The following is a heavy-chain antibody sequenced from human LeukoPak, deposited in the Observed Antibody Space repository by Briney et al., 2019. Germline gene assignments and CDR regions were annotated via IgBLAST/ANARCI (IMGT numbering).Heavy chain of an antibody. CDR2: IYYSGST. CDR1: GGSISSYY. J-gene: IGHJ5*02. V-gene: IGHV4-59*08. CDR3: ARHERAGMVRGVITVAGWFDP. D-gene: IGHD3-10*01. Sequence: KPSETLSLTCTVSGGSISSYYWRWIRQPPGKGLEWIGYIYYSGSTNYNPSLKSRVTISVDTSKNQFSLKLSSVTAADTAVYYCARHERAGMVRGVITVAGWFDPWGQGTLVTVSS.